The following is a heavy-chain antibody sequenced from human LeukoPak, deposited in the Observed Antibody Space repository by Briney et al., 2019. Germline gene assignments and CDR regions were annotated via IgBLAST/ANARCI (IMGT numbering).Heavy chain of an antibody. CDR1: GFTFSSYA. CDR3: ARGGQWLVREGFDY. J-gene: IGHJ4*02. D-gene: IGHD6-19*01. CDR2: ISYDGSNK. V-gene: IGHV3-30-3*01. Sequence: GGSVRLSCAASGFTFSSYAMHWVRQAPGKGLEWVAVISYDGSNKYYADSVKGRSTISRDNSKNTLYLQMNSLRAEDTAVYYCARGGQWLVREGFDYWGQGTLVTVSS.